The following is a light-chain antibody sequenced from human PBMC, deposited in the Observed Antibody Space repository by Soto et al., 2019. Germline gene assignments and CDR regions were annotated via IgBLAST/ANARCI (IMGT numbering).Light chain of an antibody. V-gene: IGKV1-5*03. CDR3: QHYTSYSEA. CDR2: KAS. CDR1: QTISSW. J-gene: IGKJ5*01. Sequence: IQRTQAPSTLSGSVGDRVTVTCRASQTISSWLAWYQQKPGKAPKLLIYKASTLKSGVPSRFSGSGSGTEFTLTISSLQPDDFAPYYCQHYTSYSEAFGQ.